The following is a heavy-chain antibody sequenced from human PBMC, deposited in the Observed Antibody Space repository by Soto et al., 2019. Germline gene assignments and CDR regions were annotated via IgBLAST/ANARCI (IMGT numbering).Heavy chain of an antibody. CDR1: GFTFTSSA. Sequence: ASVKVSCKASGFTFTSSAVQWVRQARGQRLEWIGWIVVGSGNTNYAQKFQERVTITRDMSTSTAYMELSSLRSEDTAVYYCAAYGYSYGYYYYGMDVWGQGTTVTVSS. J-gene: IGHJ6*02. CDR2: IVVGSGNT. CDR3: AAYGYSYGYYYYGMDV. V-gene: IGHV1-58*01. D-gene: IGHD5-18*01.